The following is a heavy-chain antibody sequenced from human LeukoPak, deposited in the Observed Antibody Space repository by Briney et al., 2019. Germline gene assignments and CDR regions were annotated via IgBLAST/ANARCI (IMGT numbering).Heavy chain of an antibody. CDR1: GFTFSSYG. CDR2: ISYDGSNK. Sequence: PGGSLRLSCAASGFTFSSYGMHWVRQAPGKGLEWVAVISYDGSNKYYADSVKGRFTISRDNSKNTLYLQMNSLRAEDTAVYYCAKDEQLAFDYWGQGTLVIVSS. J-gene: IGHJ4*02. V-gene: IGHV3-30*18. D-gene: IGHD6-6*01. CDR3: AKDEQLAFDY.